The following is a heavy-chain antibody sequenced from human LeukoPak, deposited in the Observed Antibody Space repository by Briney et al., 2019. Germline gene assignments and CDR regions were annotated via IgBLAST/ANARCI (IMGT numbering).Heavy chain of an antibody. CDR1: GFAFSTYN. D-gene: IGHD1-26*01. CDR2: ISSGSRII. Sequence: GGSLRLSCAASGFAFSTYNMNWVRQAPGKGLEWVSFISSGSRIIYYADSVKGRFTVSRDNAKNSLYLQMNSLRDEDTAVYYCARNPAGIGDYWGQGTLVTVSS. V-gene: IGHV3-48*02. CDR3: ARNPAGIGDY. J-gene: IGHJ4*02.